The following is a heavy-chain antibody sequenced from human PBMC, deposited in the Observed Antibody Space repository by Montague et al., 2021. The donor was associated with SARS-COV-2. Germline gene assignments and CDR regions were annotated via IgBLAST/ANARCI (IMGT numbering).Heavy chain of an antibody. CDR2: INHSGST. Sequence: SETLSLICAVYGGSFSGYYWSWIRQPPGKGLEWIGEINHSGSTNYNPSLKSRVTISVDTSKNQFSLKLGSVTAADTAVYYCARFFGPYYYGLDVWGQGTTVTVSS. D-gene: IGHD3-10*01. V-gene: IGHV4-34*01. J-gene: IGHJ6*02. CDR3: ARFFGPYYYGLDV. CDR1: GGSFSGYY.